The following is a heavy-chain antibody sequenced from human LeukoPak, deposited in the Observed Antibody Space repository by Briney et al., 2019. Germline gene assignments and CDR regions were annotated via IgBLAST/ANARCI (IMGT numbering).Heavy chain of an antibody. CDR2: IYYSGST. Sequence: SETLSLTCTVSGGSISSSSYYWGWIRQPPGKGLEWIGSIYYSGSTYYNPSLKSRVTISVDTSKNQFSLKLSSVTAADTAVYYCARLIDGGGRSSPTFDYWGQGTLVTVSS. CDR3: ARLIDGGGRSSPTFDY. V-gene: IGHV4-39*01. CDR1: GGSISSSSYY. J-gene: IGHJ4*02. D-gene: IGHD6-6*01.